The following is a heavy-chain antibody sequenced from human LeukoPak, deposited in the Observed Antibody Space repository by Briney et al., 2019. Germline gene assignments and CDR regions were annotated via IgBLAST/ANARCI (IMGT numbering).Heavy chain of an antibody. CDR1: GYNFTKFW. CDR3: AVTALDNWFDH. CDR2: IFPGDSDT. Sequence: GESLKISCEASGYNFTKFWLGWVRQMPGKGLEWVGIIFPGDSDTTYSPSFEGQVTISADKSLSTAYLQWTSLKVSDTAMYYCAVTALDNWFDHWGQGTLVTVSS. V-gene: IGHV5-51*01. D-gene: IGHD2-21*02. J-gene: IGHJ5*02.